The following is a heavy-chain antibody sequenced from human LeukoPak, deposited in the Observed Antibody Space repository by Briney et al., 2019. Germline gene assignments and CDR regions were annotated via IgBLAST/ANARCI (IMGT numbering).Heavy chain of an antibody. V-gene: IGHV4-59*08. D-gene: IGHD3-10*01. CDR1: GASITSYY. Sequence: SETLSLTCTVSGASITSYYWSWIRQPPGKGLEWIGFFSYSGSANYNPSLKSRVTISVDTSKNQFSLSLTSVTAADTAVYYCARGEFRVVRRGAFDIWGQGTMVTVSS. CDR2: FSYSGSA. J-gene: IGHJ3*02. CDR3: ARGEFRVVRRGAFDI.